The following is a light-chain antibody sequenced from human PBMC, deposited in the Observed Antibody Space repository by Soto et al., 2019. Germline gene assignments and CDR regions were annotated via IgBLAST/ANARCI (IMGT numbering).Light chain of an antibody. Sequence: QAVVTQPPSVSGAPGQRVTISCTGSSSNIGAGYDVHWYQQLPGTAPKLLIYGNSNRPSGVPDRFSGSKSGTSASLAITGLQAEDEADYYCQSYDSSLSGSEYVFGTGTKLTVL. V-gene: IGLV1-40*01. CDR3: QSYDSSLSGSEYV. CDR2: GNS. J-gene: IGLJ1*01. CDR1: SSNIGAGYD.